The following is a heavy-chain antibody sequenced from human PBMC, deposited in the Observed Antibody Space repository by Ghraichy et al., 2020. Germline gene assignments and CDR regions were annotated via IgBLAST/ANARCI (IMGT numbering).Heavy chain of an antibody. CDR1: GFTFSSYW. CDR2: IKQDGSEK. V-gene: IGHV3-7*01. Sequence: LSLTCAASGFTFSSYWMSWVRQAPGKGLEWVANIKQDGSEKYYVDSVKGRFTISRDNTKNSLYLQMSSLRVEDTAVYYCARDRSSGRTNWFDPWGQGTLVTVSS. D-gene: IGHD6-19*01. CDR3: ARDRSSGRTNWFDP. J-gene: IGHJ5*02.